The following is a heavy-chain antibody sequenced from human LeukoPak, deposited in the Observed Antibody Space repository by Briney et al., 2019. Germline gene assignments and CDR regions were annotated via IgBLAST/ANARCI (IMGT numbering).Heavy chain of an antibody. CDR2: IFYSGST. Sequence: PSQTLSLTCTVSGGSINRGYWSWVRQHPGKGLEWIGHIFYSGSTFYNPSLKNRVTIAVHTSRDQFSLQLTSVTAADTAVYYCASGYGSGWFDRWGQGTLVSVSS. CDR3: ASGYGSGWFDR. J-gene: IGHJ5*02. CDR1: GGSINRGY. D-gene: IGHD6-13*01. V-gene: IGHV4-30-4*08.